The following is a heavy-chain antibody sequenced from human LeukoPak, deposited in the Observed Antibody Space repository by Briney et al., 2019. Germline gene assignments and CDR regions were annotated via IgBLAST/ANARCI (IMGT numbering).Heavy chain of an antibody. D-gene: IGHD2-21*02. CDR2: ISPGSSTI. CDR1: GFTFSDYS. V-gene: IGHV3-48*02. CDR3: AKSDCGTGCYHFDY. J-gene: IGHJ4*02. Sequence: GGSLRLSCAGSGFTFSDYSMNWVRQDPGKGLEWVSHISPGSSTIYYADSVKGRFTISRDDAKNSLYLQMNSLRDEDTAVYYCAKSDCGTGCYHFDYWGQGTLVTVSS.